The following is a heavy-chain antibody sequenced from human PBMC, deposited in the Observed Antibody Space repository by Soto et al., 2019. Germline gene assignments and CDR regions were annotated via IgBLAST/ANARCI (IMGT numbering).Heavy chain of an antibody. CDR2: MNANSGLT. Sequence: QVQLVQSGAEVKKPGASVKVSCKASGYSFTSNDITWVRQAPGQGLEWMGWMNANSGLTGYAQKFPGRVTMTRNTSISTAYMELSSLTSEDTAVYYCARDATSPDYWGQGTLAAVSS. V-gene: IGHV1-8*01. CDR3: ARDATSPDY. D-gene: IGHD2-2*01. J-gene: IGHJ4*02. CDR1: GYSFTSND.